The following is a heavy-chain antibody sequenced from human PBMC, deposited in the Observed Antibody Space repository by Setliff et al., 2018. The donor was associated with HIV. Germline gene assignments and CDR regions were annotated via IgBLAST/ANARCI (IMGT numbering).Heavy chain of an antibody. D-gene: IGHD3-10*01. CDR3: ARLSGGMVPNY. CDR2: IYHTGIT. J-gene: IGHJ4*02. Sequence: SETLSLTCTVSGGSITRTPYYWGWIRQPPGKGLEWIGRIYHTGITYDNPSLKSRVTISVDTSKNQISLRLSSVTAADTAVYYCARLSGGMVPNYWGQGTLVTVSS. CDR1: GGSITRTPYY. V-gene: IGHV4-39*01.